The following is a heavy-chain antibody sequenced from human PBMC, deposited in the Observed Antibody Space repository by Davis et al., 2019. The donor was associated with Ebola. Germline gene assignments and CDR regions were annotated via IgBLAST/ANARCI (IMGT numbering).Heavy chain of an antibody. Sequence: ASVKVSCKASGFTFTSYYMHWVRQAPGQGLEWMGWISAYNGNTNYAQILQGRVTMTTDTSTGTAYMELRSLRSDDTAVYFCARTSIVGTTTTASDIWGQGTKVTVSS. CDR1: GFTFTSYY. V-gene: IGHV1-18*04. J-gene: IGHJ3*02. CDR3: ARTSIVGTTTTASDI. D-gene: IGHD1-26*01. CDR2: ISAYNGNT.